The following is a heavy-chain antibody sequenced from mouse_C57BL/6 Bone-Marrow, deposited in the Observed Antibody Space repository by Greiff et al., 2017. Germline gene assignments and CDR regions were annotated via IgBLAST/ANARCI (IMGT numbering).Heavy chain of an antibody. CDR3: ARSAPNWDFDY. CDR1: GYTFTSYW. CDR2: IDPSDSET. V-gene: IGHV1-52*01. J-gene: IGHJ2*01. Sequence: QVQLQQPGAELVRPGSSVKLSCKASGYTFTSYWMHWVKQRPIQGLEWIGNIDPSDSETHYNQKFKDKATLTVDKSSSTAYMQLSSLTSEASAVYYCARSAPNWDFDYWGQGTTLTVSS. D-gene: IGHD4-1*01.